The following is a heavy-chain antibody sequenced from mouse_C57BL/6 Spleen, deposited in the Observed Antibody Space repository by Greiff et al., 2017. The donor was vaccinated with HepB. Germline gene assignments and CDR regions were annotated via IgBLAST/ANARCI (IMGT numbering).Heavy chain of an antibody. D-gene: IGHD1-1*01. CDR3: ARDGSSPY. V-gene: IGHV5-4*01. Sequence: VQLKQSGGGLVKPGGSLKLSCAASGFTFSSYAMSWVRQTPEKRLEWVATISDGGSYTYYPDNVKGRFTISRDNAKNNLYLQMSHLKSEDTAMYYCARDGSSPYWGQGTTLTVSS. J-gene: IGHJ2*01. CDR1: GFTFSSYA. CDR2: ISDGGSYT.